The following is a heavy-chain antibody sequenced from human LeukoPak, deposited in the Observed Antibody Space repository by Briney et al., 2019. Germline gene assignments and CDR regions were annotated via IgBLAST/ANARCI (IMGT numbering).Heavy chain of an antibody. Sequence: SETLSLXCTVSGGSISSSSYYWGWIRQPPGKGLEWIGSIYYSGSTYYNPSLKSRVTISVDTSKNQFSLKLSSVTAADTAVYYCARHTGYSSGWYGTSGFDYWGQGTLVTVSS. CDR1: GGSISSSSYY. CDR2: IYYSGST. V-gene: IGHV4-39*01. D-gene: IGHD6-19*01. J-gene: IGHJ4*02. CDR3: ARHTGYSSGWYGTSGFDY.